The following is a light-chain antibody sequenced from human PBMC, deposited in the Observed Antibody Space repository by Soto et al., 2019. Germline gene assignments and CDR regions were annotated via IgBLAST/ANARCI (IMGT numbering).Light chain of an antibody. CDR1: TSNIGSNF. J-gene: IGLJ3*02. CDR2: RNN. CDR3: AAWDDSLSGPV. V-gene: IGLV1-47*01. Sequence: QSVLTQPPSASATPGQRVTISCSGGTSNIGSNFVFWYQQFPGTAPKLLIYRNNRRPSGVPDRFSGSKAGTSVSLVISGLRSEDEAVYYCAAWDDSLSGPVFGGGTQLTVL.